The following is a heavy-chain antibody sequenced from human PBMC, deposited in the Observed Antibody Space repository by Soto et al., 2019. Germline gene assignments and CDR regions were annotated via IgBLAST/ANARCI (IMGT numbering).Heavy chain of an antibody. CDR3: ARVGWNYVGY. J-gene: IGHJ4*02. CDR1: GGTFSRHA. V-gene: IGHV1-69*01. CDR2: IIPIFGTA. Sequence: QVQLVQSGAEVRKPGSSVKVSCKASGGTFSRHAISWVRQAPGQGLEWMGGIIPIFGTANHAQKFQGRVTIIADESTSTVYMELSSLRSEDTAVYYCARVGWNYVGYWGQGTLVTVSS. D-gene: IGHD6-19*01.